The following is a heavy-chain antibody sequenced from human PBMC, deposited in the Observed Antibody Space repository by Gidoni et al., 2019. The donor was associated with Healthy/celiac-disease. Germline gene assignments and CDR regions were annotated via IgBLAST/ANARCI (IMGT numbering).Heavy chain of an antibody. CDR1: GFTFSSYG. D-gene: IGHD5-18*01. CDR2: IWYDGSNK. V-gene: IGHV3-33*01. Sequence: QVQLVESGGGVVQPGRSLRLSCAASGFTFSSYGMHWVRQAPGKGLEWVAVIWYDGSNKYYADSVKGRFTISRDNSKNTLYLQMNSLRAEDTAVYYCARVRIQLWSGDYWGQGTLVTVSS. J-gene: IGHJ4*02. CDR3: ARVRIQLWSGDY.